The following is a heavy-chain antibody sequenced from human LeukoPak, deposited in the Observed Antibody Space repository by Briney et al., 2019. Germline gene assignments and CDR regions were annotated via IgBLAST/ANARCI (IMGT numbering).Heavy chain of an antibody. CDR1: GYSFTSYW. CDR2: SYPGDSDT. J-gene: IGHJ4*02. CDR3: ARERDGYSFGFDY. V-gene: IGHV5-51*01. Sequence: GESLTISCRGSGYSFTSYWISWVRQMPGKGLEWMGISYPGDSDTRYSPSFQGQVTISADKSISTAYLQWSSLKASDTAMYYCARERDGYSFGFDYWGQGTLVTVSS. D-gene: IGHD5-24*01.